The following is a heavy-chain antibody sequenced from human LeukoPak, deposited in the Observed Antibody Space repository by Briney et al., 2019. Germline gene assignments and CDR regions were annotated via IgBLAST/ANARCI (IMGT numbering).Heavy chain of an antibody. J-gene: IGHJ4*02. CDR2: IYHSGST. CDR1: GDSISSGDYY. D-gene: IGHD5-18*01. V-gene: IGHV4-61*10. Sequence: SETLSLTCTVSGDSISSGDYYWSWIRQPAGKGLEWIGEIYHSGSTNYNPSLKSRVTISVDKSKNQFSLKLSSVTAADTAVYYCARVSYGRTFDYWGQGTLVTVSS. CDR3: ARVSYGRTFDY.